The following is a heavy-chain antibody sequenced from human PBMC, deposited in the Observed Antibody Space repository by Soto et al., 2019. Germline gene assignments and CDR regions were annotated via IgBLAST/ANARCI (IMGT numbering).Heavy chain of an antibody. CDR2: INPHGGST. D-gene: IGHD1-26*01. CDR3: ARSSGGNFGIIIEGTNWFAP. J-gene: IGHJ5*02. V-gene: IGHV1-46*01. Sequence: ASVKVSCKAPRDTFTSYYINRVRQAPGQGLEWMGVINPHGGSTAYAQKLKGRVTLTRDTSASTVYMEVSSLTSEDTAMYYCARSSGGNFGIIIEGTNWFAPWGQGTLVTVSS. CDR1: RDTFTSYY.